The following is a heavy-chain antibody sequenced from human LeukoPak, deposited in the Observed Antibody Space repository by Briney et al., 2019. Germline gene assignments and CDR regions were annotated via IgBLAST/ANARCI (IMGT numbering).Heavy chain of an antibody. D-gene: IGHD3-22*01. V-gene: IGHV1-69*05. J-gene: IGHJ4*02. CDR3: ARRYYYDSSGYYYFDY. Sequence: SVKVSCKASGGTFSSYAISWVRQAPGQGLEWMGGIIPIFGTANYAQKFQGRVTITTDESTSTAHMELSSLRSEDTAVYYCARRYYYDSSGYYYFDYWGQGTLVTVSS. CDR1: GGTFSSYA. CDR2: IIPIFGTA.